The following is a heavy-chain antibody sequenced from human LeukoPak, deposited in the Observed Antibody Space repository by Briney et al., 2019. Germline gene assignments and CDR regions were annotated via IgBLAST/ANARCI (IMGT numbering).Heavy chain of an antibody. CDR2: ISAYNGNT. CDR3: ARDRPRYYGSGSYYG. V-gene: IGHV1-18*01. CDR1: GYTFTSYG. J-gene: IGHJ4*02. Sequence: VASVKVSCKASGYTFTSYGISWVRQAPGQGLEWMGWISAYNGNTNYAQKLQGRVTMTTDTSTSTAYMELRSLRSDDTAVYYCARDRPRYYGSGSYYGWGQGTLVTVSS. D-gene: IGHD3-10*01.